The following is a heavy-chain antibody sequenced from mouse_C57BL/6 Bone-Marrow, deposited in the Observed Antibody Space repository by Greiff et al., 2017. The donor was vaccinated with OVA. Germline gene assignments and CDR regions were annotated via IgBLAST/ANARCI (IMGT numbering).Heavy chain of an antibody. D-gene: IGHD1-1*01. Sequence: VQLQQPGAELVKPGASVKLSCKASGYTFTSYWMHWVKQRPGQGLEWIGMIHPNSGSTNYNEKFKSKATLTVDKSSSTAYMQLSSLTSEDSAVYYCARRGSSPHWYFDVWGTGTTVTVSS. CDR2: IHPNSGST. CDR3: ARRGSSPHWYFDV. J-gene: IGHJ1*03. V-gene: IGHV1-64*01. CDR1: GYTFTSYW.